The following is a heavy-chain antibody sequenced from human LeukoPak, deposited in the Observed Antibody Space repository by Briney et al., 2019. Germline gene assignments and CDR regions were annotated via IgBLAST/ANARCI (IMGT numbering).Heavy chain of an antibody. J-gene: IGHJ5*02. Sequence: SVKVSCKASGGTFRSYAISWVRQAPGQGLEWMGRITPIFGTANYAQKFQGRVTITADKSTNTAYMELSSLRSEDTAVYYCARDGAGGYCSSTRCYVFDPWGQGTLVTVSS. V-gene: IGHV1-69*06. CDR2: ITPIFGTA. CDR3: ARDGAGGYCSSTRCYVFDP. CDR1: GGTFRSYA. D-gene: IGHD2-2*01.